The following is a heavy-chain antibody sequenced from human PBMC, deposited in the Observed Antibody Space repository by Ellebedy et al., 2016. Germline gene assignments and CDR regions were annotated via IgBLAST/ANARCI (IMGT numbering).Heavy chain of an antibody. CDR3: ARLTIFGVVIFEY. D-gene: IGHD3-3*01. Sequence: GESLKISXKGSGYSFTSYWFGWVRQMPGKGLEWMGTIYPGDSDTRYSPSFQGQVTISADKSISTAYLQWSSLKASDTAIYYCARLTIFGVVIFEYWGQGTLVTVSS. V-gene: IGHV5-51*01. CDR2: IYPGDSDT. CDR1: GYSFTSYW. J-gene: IGHJ4*02.